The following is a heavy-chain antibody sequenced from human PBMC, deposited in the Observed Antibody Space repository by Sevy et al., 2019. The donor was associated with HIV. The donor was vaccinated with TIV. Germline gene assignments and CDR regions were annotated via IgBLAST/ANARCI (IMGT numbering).Heavy chain of an antibody. CDR1: GFTFSSYW. CDR3: ARDGRGAQAAGTSGMDV. V-gene: IGHV3-74*01. D-gene: IGHD6-13*01. J-gene: IGHJ6*02. CDR2: INSDGSST. Sequence: GGSLRLSCAASGFTFSSYWMHWVRQAPGKGLVWVSRINSDGSSTSYADSVKGRFTISRDNAKNTLYLQMNSLRAEDTAVYYCARDGRGAQAAGTSGMDVWGQGTTVTVSS.